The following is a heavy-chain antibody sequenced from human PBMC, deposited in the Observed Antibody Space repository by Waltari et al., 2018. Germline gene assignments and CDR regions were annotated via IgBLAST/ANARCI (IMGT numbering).Heavy chain of an antibody. J-gene: IGHJ4*02. Sequence: QLQLQESGPGLVKPSETLSLPCTVSGGSISSSHYYWRWIRQPPGKGLAGIGGIHYRRSTDYNPARKSGVTISGDTSKNQFSLKLSAVTAADTVVYYGARHMRPSIAVGGIDYWGQGTLVTVAS. CDR1: GGSISSSHYY. D-gene: IGHD6-19*01. V-gene: IGHV4-39*01. CDR3: ARHMRPSIAVGGIDY. CDR2: IHYRRST.